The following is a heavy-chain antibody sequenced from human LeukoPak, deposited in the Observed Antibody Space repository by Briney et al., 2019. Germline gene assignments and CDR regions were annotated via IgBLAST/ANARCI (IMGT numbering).Heavy chain of an antibody. CDR3: ARQSGSSGGYYYYYYYMDV. Sequence: SESLSLTCTVSGGSISSSSYCWGWIRHPPGKGLEWLGRIYYSGRTSFNPSLKSRVTISVETSKNQFSLKQSSVTAADTAVYYCARQSGSSGGYYYYYYYMDVWGKGTTVTVSS. CDR2: IYYSGRT. J-gene: IGHJ6*03. CDR1: GGSISSSSYC. D-gene: IGHD6-19*01. V-gene: IGHV4-39*01.